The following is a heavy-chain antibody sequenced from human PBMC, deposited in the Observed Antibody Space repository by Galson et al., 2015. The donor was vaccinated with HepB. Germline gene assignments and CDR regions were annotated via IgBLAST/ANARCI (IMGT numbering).Heavy chain of an antibody. CDR1: GYTFTDYY. D-gene: IGHD6-13*01. CDR3: ATVVAGGAFDI. V-gene: IGHV1-69-2*01. Sequence: VKVSCKVSGYTFTDYYMHWVQQAPGKGLEWMGLVDPEDGETIYAEKFLGRVTITADTSTDTAYMELSSLRSEDTAVYYCATVVAGGAFDIWGQGTMVTVSS. CDR2: VDPEDGET. J-gene: IGHJ3*02.